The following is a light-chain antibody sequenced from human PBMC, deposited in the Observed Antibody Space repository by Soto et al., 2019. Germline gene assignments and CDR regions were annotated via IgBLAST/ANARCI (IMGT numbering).Light chain of an antibody. J-gene: IGLJ3*02. V-gene: IGLV1-47*01. CDR1: SSNIGSNN. Sequence: QSVLTQSPSASGTPGQRVSISCSGSSSNIGSNNVYWYQQFPGSAPRFLIYPNSPRPSGVPDRFSASKSGTSASLVISGLRPEDEATYCATWDDSPSGRSWVFGGGTQLTVL. CDR2: PNS. CDR3: ATWDDSPSGRSWV.